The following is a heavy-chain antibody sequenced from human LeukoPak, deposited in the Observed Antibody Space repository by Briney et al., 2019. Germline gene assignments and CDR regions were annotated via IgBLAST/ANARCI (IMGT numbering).Heavy chain of an antibody. CDR2: INHSGST. Sequence: PSETLSLTCAVCGGSFSGYYWSWIRQPPGKGLEWIGEINHSGSTNYNPSLKSRVTISVDTSKNQFSLKLSSVTAADTAVYYCAGDFDYWGQGTLVTVSS. CDR1: GGSFSGYY. J-gene: IGHJ4*02. CDR3: AGDFDY. V-gene: IGHV4-34*01.